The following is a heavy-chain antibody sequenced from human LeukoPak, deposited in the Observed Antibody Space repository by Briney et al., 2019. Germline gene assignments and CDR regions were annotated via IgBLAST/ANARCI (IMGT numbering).Heavy chain of an antibody. D-gene: IGHD3-16*02. CDR1: GGSISSGGYY. CDR2: IYYSGST. CDR3: ARLLRWGELSLFDY. Sequence: SETLSLTCTVSGGSISSGGYYWSWIRQHPGKGLEWIGYIYYSGSTYYNPSLKSRVTISVDTSKNQFSLKLSSVTAADTAVYYCARLLRWGELSLFDYWGQGTLVTVSS. J-gene: IGHJ4*02. V-gene: IGHV4-31*03.